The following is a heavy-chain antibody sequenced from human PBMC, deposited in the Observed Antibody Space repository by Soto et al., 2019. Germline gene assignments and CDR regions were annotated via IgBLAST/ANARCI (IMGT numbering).Heavy chain of an antibody. CDR3: ARRWGGTFDY. CDR2: IYYSGST. CDR1: CGSISSYY. D-gene: IGHD2-21*01. V-gene: IGHV4-59*01. Sequence: QVQLQESGPGLVKPSETLSLTCTVSCGSISSYYWSWIRQPPGKGLEWIGYIYYSGSTNYNPSLKSRVTTSVDTSKNKFSLKRSSVPAADTAVYYCARRWGGTFDYWGQGTLVTVSS. J-gene: IGHJ4*02.